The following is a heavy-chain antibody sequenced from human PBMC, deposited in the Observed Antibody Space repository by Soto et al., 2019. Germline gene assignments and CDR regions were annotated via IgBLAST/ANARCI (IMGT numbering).Heavy chain of an antibody. V-gene: IGHV3-21*01. J-gene: IGHJ3*02. CDR2: ISSSSSYI. CDR3: ARDLEHGAFDI. CDR1: GFTFSSYS. Sequence: GESLKISRAAYGFTFSSYSMNWVRQAPGKGLEWVSSISSSSSYIYYADSVKGRFTISRDNAKNSLYLQINSLRAEDTAVYYCARDLEHGAFDIWGQGTMVTV.